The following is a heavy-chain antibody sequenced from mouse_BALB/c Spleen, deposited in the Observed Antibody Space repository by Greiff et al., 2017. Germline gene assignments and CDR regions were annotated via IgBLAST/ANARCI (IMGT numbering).Heavy chain of an antibody. Sequence: DVQLVESGGGLVKLGGSLKLSCAASGFTFSSYYMSWVRQTPEKRLELVAAINSNGGSTYYPDTVKGRFTISRDNAKNTLYLQMSSLKSEDTALYYCARHGRMAWFAYWGQGTLVTVSA. V-gene: IGHV5-6-2*01. CDR2: INSNGGST. CDR1: GFTFSSYY. J-gene: IGHJ3*01. CDR3: ARHGRMAWFAY. D-gene: IGHD2-3*01.